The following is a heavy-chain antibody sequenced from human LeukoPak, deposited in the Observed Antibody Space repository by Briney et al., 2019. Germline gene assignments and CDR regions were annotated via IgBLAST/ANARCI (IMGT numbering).Heavy chain of an antibody. Sequence: GGSLRLSCAASGFTFSSYSMNWVRQAPGKGLEWVSFISSSSSYIHYADSVKGRFTISRDNAKNSLYLQMNSLRAEDTAVYYCARVVDTPMVLYGAFDIWGQGTMVTVSS. CDR3: ARVVDTPMVLYGAFDI. CDR2: ISSSSSYI. CDR1: GFTFSSYS. V-gene: IGHV3-21*01. J-gene: IGHJ3*02. D-gene: IGHD5-18*01.